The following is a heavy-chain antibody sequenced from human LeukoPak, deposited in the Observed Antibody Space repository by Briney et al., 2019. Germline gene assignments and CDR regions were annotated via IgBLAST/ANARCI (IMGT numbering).Heavy chain of an antibody. Sequence: PSETLSLTCTVSGGSISSYYWSWIRQPPGKGLEWIGYIYYSGSTNYNPSLKSRVTISVDTSKNQFSLKLSSVTAADTAVYYCARGYHYDSSGPPFFDYWGQGTLVTVSS. CDR1: GGSISSYY. CDR2: IYYSGST. V-gene: IGHV4-59*12. D-gene: IGHD3-22*01. J-gene: IGHJ4*02. CDR3: ARGYHYDSSGPPFFDY.